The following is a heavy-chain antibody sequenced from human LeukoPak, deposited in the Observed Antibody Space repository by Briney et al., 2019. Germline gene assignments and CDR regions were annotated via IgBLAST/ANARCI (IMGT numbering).Heavy chain of an antibody. CDR2: IYYSGST. D-gene: IGHD2-2*03. J-gene: IGHJ6*02. Sequence: SETLSLTCTVSGGSISSYYWSWVRQPPGKGLEWIGYIYYSGSTNYNPSLKSRVTISVDTSKNQFSLKLSSVTAADTAVYYCALGYCSSTSCSDYYYGMDVWGQGTTVTVSS. V-gene: IGHV4-59*01. CDR1: GGSISSYY. CDR3: ALGYCSSTSCSDYYYGMDV.